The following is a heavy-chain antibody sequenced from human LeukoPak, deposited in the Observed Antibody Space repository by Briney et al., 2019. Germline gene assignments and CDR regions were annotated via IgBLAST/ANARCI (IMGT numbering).Heavy chain of an antibody. J-gene: IGHJ4*02. V-gene: IGHV3-23*01. D-gene: IGHD1-7*01. CDR3: ARKAQYNGHYPLDY. CDR1: GFTFASYS. Sequence: GGSLRLSCAASGFTFASYSMSWVRQAPGKGLEWVSGTSDRGDYTYYADSVKGRFTISRDSSKNTLFLQMNSLRAEDTALYFCARKAQYNGHYPLDYWGQGTLVTVSS. CDR2: TSDRGDYT.